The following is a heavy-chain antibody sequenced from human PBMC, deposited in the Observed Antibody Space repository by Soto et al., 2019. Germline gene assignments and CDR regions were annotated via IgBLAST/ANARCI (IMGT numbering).Heavy chain of an antibody. CDR1: GGSISSSSYY. CDR3: ASYRKMPAIGY. J-gene: IGHJ4*02. Sequence: SETLSLTCTVSGGSISSSSYYWGWIRQPPGKGLEWIGSIYYSGSTYYNPSLKSRVTISVDTSKNQFSLKLSSVTAADTAVYYCASYRKMPAIGYWGQGTLVTVSS. D-gene: IGHD2-2*01. CDR2: IYYSGST. V-gene: IGHV4-39*01.